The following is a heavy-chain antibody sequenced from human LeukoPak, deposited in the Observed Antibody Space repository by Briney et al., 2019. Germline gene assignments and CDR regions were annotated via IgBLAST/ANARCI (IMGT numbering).Heavy chain of an antibody. D-gene: IGHD3-22*01. CDR3: ARGLGDYYDSSGYYRGASSNW. CDR2: IYYSGST. Sequence: SETLSLTCTVSGGSISSYYWSWIRQPPGKGLEWIGYIYYSGSTNYNPSLKSRVTISVDTSKDQFSLKLSSVTAADTAVYYCARGLGDYYDSSGYYRGASSNWWGQGTLVTVSS. J-gene: IGHJ4*02. CDR1: GGSISSYY. V-gene: IGHV4-59*12.